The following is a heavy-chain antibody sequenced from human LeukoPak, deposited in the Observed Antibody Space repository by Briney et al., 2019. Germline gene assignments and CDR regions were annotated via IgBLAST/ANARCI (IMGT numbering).Heavy chain of an antibody. CDR2: IIPIFGTA. J-gene: IGHJ4*02. D-gene: IGHD2-2*01. CDR1: GGTFSSYA. Sequence: SVKVSCKASGGTFSSYAISWVRQAPGQGLEWMGRIIPIFGTANYAQKFQGRVTITADESTSTAYMELSSLRSEDTAVYYCASRIVVVPAAMAPKFDYWGQGTLVTVSS. CDR3: ASRIVVVPAAMAPKFDY. V-gene: IGHV1-69*13.